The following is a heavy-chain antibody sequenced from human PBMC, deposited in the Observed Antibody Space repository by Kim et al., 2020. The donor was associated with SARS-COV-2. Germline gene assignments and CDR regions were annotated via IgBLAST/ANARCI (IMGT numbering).Heavy chain of an antibody. J-gene: IGHJ5*02. CDR3: ARAPSRITMVRGVTVWFDP. Sequence: GGSLRLSCAASGFTFSSYSMNWVRQAPGKGLEWVSYISSSSSTIYYADSVKGRFTISRDNAKNSLYLQMNSLRDEDTAVYYCARAPSRITMVRGVTVWFDPWGQGTLVTVSS. V-gene: IGHV3-48*02. D-gene: IGHD3-10*01. CDR2: ISSSSSTI. CDR1: GFTFSSYS.